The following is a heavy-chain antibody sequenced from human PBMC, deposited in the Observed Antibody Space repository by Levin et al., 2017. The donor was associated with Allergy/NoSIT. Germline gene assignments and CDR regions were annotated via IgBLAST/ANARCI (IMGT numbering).Heavy chain of an antibody. V-gene: IGHV3-33*01. CDR1: GFTFSSYG. CDR3: ARDGEVAGGGYFQH. CDR2: IWYDGSNK. Sequence: GGSLRLSCAASGFTFSSYGMHWVRQAPGKGLEWVAVIWYDGSNKYYADSVKGRFTISRDNSKNTLYLQMNSLRAEDTAVYYCARDGEVAGGGYFQHWGQGTLVTVSS. D-gene: IGHD6-19*01. J-gene: IGHJ1*01.